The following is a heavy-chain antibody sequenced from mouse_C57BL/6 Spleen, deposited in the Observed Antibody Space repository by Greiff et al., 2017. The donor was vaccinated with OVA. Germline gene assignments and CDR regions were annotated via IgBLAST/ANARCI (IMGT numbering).Heavy chain of an antibody. Sequence: EVQLQQSGPELVKPEASVKMSCKASGYTFTDYNMHWVKQSHGKSLEWIGYINPNNGGTSYNQKFKGKATLTVNKSSSTAYMELRSLTSEDSAVYYCATAGPHFDYWGQGTTLTVSS. V-gene: IGHV1-22*01. CDR2: INPNNGGT. CDR1: GYTFTDYN. J-gene: IGHJ2*01. CDR3: ATAGPHFDY.